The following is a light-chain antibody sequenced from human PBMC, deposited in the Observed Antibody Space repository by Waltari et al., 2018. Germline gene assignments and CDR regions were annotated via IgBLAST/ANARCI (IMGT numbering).Light chain of an antibody. CDR1: QSLLYSNGYNY. V-gene: IGKV2-28*01. J-gene: IGKJ3*01. CDR2: LGS. CDR3: MQAVQTPFT. Sequence: DIVMTQSPLSLPVTPGEPASISCRSSQSLLYSNGYNYLDLYLQKPGQYPKLLIYLGSNRAAGVPEGCCGSGSGTDFTLKISRVEAEDVGVYYCMQAVQTPFTFGPGTKVDIK.